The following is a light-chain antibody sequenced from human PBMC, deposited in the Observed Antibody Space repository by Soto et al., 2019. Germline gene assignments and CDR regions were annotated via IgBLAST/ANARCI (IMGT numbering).Light chain of an antibody. J-gene: IGLJ2*01. V-gene: IGLV2-23*01. Sequence: QSALTQPASVSGSPGQSITISCTATSSDVGSYNLVSWYQQHPGKAPKLMIYEGSKRPSGVSNRFSGSKSGNTASLTISGLQAEDEAEYYCCSYAGRGVVFGGGTKLTVL. CDR1: SSDVGSYNL. CDR2: EGS. CDR3: CSYAGRGVV.